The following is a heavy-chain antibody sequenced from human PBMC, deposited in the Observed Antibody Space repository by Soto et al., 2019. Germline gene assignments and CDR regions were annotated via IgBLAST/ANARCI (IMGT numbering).Heavy chain of an antibody. Sequence: GGAGEGSWKGSCYTFYSYGISWGGQGPGQGGEGVGWISAYNGNTNYAQKLQGRVTMTTDTSTSTAYMELRSLRSDDTAVYYCARDTYSSGWYSPYYYYYYGMDVWGQGTTVTSP. CDR3: ARDTYSSGWYSPYYYYYYGMDV. CDR2: ISAYNGNT. V-gene: IGHV1-18*01. J-gene: IGHJ6*02. D-gene: IGHD6-19*01. CDR1: CYTFYSYG.